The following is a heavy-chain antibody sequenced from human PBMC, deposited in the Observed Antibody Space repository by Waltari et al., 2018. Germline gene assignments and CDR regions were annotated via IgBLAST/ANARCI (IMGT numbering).Heavy chain of an antibody. CDR1: GFNFAAYW. J-gene: IGHJ4*02. CDR3: ARGSTGYVRVWDS. CDR2: IKYDGSAT. V-gene: IGHV3-7*03. D-gene: IGHD2-2*01. Sequence: EVQLMESGGGLVQPGGSLRLSCAASGFNFAAYWMTWVRRAPGKGRGWVANIKYDGSATYHADSVNGRFAISRDNAHNSLYLQMNSVIADDTAIYFCARGSTGYVRVWDSWGQGTMVTVSS.